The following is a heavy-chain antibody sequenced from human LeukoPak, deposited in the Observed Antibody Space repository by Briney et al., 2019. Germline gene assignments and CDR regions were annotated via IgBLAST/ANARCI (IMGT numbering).Heavy chain of an antibody. CDR2: IIPILGTA. J-gene: IGHJ3*02. CDR1: GGTFSSYA. D-gene: IGHD3-22*01. V-gene: IGHV1-69*13. Sequence: SVKVSCKASGGTFSSYAISGVRQAPGQGLEWMGGIIPILGTANYAQKFQGRVTITADESTSTAYMELSSLRSEDTAVYYCARDNEIGSSGSNGFDIWGQGTMVTVSS. CDR3: ARDNEIGSSGSNGFDI.